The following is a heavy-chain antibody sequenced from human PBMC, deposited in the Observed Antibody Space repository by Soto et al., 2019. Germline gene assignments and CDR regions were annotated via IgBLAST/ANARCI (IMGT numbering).Heavy chain of an antibody. D-gene: IGHD3-10*01. CDR1: GYTFTSYD. CDR3: ARDLAVRGPRGGMDV. CDR2: MNPNSGNT. V-gene: IGHV1-8*01. Sequence: PSVKVSCKASGYTFTSYDINWVRQATGQGLEWMGWMNPNSGNTGYAQKFQGRVTMTRNTSISTAYMELSSLRSEDTAVYYCARDLAVRGPRGGMDVWGQGTTVTVSS. J-gene: IGHJ6*02.